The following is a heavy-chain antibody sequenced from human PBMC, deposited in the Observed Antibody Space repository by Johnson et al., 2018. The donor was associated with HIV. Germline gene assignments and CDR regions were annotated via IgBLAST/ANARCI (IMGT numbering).Heavy chain of an antibody. D-gene: IGHD1-26*01. CDR3: ATLRYSLTPPPLPHPHHAFDS. CDR2: ISYDGSNK. Sequence: QVQLVESGGGVVQPGRSLRLSCAASGFSFSNYAMHWVRQAPGKGLEWVAFISYDGSNKYYADSVKGRFTISKDNSKNTLYLQMNRLRAEDTAVYYCATLRYSLTPPPLPHPHHAFDSWGQGTMVTVSS. CDR1: GFSFSNYA. V-gene: IGHV3-30*14. J-gene: IGHJ3*02.